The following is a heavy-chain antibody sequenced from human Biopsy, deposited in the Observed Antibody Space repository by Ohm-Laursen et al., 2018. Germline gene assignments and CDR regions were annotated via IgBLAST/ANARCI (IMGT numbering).Heavy chain of an antibody. CDR2: IYYTGHT. Sequence: GTLSLTCTVSGGSIKSYYWNWIRQSPGKGLKWIGFIYYTGHTNYNPSLKSRATISVDTSKNQFSLKVISVTAADTAVYYCARLTGDQSYWGQGILVTVSS. V-gene: IGHV4-59*01. CDR3: ARLTGDQSY. CDR1: GGSIKSYY. D-gene: IGHD7-27*01. J-gene: IGHJ4*02.